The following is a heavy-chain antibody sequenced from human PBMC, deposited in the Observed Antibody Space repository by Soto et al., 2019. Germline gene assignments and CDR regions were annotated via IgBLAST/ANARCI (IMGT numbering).Heavy chain of an antibody. CDR1: GASISTSY. J-gene: IGHJ4*02. V-gene: IGHV4-4*07. D-gene: IGHD2-21*01. CDR2: IFADGNT. CDR3: VRDIIVALDY. Sequence: SETLSLTCVVSGASISTSYWSWVRQPAGKRLQWIGRIFADGNTNSSPSLKGRVSMAIDKSQNQISPQLASVTAADTATYYCVRDIIVALDYWGQGDQVTVSS.